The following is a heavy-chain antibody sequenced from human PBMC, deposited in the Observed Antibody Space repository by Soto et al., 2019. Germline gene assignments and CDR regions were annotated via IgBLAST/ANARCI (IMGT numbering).Heavy chain of an antibody. CDR2: ISGGGGVT. Sequence: EVQLLESGGGLVQPGGSLRLSCAASGFTFSNHAMTWVRQAPGRGLEFVSVISGGGGVTYYADSVKGRFTISRDNSKNTLFLQMNSLRVEDTAIYYCAKDSTESTSWYDFHYWGQGTLFPVS. CDR1: GFTFSNHA. D-gene: IGHD6-13*01. J-gene: IGHJ4*02. CDR3: AKDSTESTSWYDFHY. V-gene: IGHV3-23*01.